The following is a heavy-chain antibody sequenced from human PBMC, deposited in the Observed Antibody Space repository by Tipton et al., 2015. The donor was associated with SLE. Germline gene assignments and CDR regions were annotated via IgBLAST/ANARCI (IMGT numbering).Heavy chain of an antibody. V-gene: IGHV4-59*01. CDR3: ARDRGLCCRGGRGLSLYFDL. CDR2: IYYSGST. Sequence: TLSLTCTVSGGSISSYYWSWIRQPPGKGLEWIGYIYYSGSTNYNPSLKSRVTISVDTSKNQFSLKLSSVTAADTALYYCARDRGLCCRGGRGLSLYFDLWGRLT. J-gene: IGHJ2*01. CDR1: GGSISSYY. D-gene: IGHD2-15*01.